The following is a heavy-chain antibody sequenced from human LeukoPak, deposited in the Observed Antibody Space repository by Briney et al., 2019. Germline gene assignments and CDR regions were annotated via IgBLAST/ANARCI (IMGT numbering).Heavy chain of an antibody. CDR3: ARGPGYYGSGSYYTPFDY. V-gene: IGHV1-8*02. J-gene: IGHJ4*02. D-gene: IGHD3-10*01. Sequence: GASVKVSCKASGYTFTGYYMHWVRQAPGQGLEWMGWMNPNSGNTGYAQKFQGRVTMTRNTSISTAYMELSSLRSEDTAVYYCARGPGYYGSGSYYTPFDYWGQGTLVTVSS. CDR1: GYTFTGYY. CDR2: MNPNSGNT.